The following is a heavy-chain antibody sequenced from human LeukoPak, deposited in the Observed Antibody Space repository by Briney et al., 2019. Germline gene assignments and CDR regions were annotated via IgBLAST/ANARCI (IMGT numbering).Heavy chain of an antibody. CDR2: ISYDGSNK. V-gene: IGHV3-30-3*01. D-gene: IGHD6-19*01. CDR1: GFTFSTYE. Sequence: GGSLRLSCAASGFTFSTYEMNWVRQAPGKGLEWVAVISYDGSNKYYADSVKGRFTISRDNSKNTLYLQMNSLRAEDTAVYYCARDRRYMGIAVAGKYYFDYWGQGTLVTVSS. J-gene: IGHJ4*02. CDR3: ARDRRYMGIAVAGKYYFDY.